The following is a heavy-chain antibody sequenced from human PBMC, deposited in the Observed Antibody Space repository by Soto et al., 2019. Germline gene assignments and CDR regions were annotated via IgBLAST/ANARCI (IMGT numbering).Heavy chain of an antibody. D-gene: IGHD3-9*01. V-gene: IGHV3-74*01. J-gene: IGHJ4*02. CDR2: ISGDGVTA. Sequence: EVQLVESGGDLVQRGGSLRLSCAASGFPFSSYGMHWVRRTHGKGLDWVARISGDGVTAYYADSVTGRVTVSRDNAKNTLALQISGLGAEDMAVYYCAREYYGLLTGSYTDYWGQGTLVSVSS. CDR1: GFPFSSYG. CDR3: AREYYGLLTGSYTDY.